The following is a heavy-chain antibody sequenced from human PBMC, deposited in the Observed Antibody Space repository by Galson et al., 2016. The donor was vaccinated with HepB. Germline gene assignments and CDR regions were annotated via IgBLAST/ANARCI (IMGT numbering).Heavy chain of an antibody. CDR1: GGTFNNYA. D-gene: IGHD5-24*01. Sequence: SVKVSCKASGGTFNNYAITWVRQAPGQGLEWMGRIIPVLDIANYAQKFQGRVTFTADKPTTTAYMELRRLRSEDTAVYYCAYDLTTMGVGDGYNFFPHDSWGRGTLVTV. CDR2: IIPVLDIA. CDR3: AYDLTTMGVGDGYNFFPHDS. V-gene: IGHV1-69*04. J-gene: IGHJ4*02.